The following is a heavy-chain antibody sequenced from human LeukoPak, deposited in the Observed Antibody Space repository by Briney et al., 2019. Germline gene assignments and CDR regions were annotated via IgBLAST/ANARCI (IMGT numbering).Heavy chain of an antibody. CDR2: IYSSGSA. V-gene: IGHV4-39*01. CDR3: QSRYLEWLLEY. CDR1: GGSINSNNYY. J-gene: IGHJ4*02. Sequence: PSETLSLTCTVSGGSINSNNYYWGWIRQPPGKGLEWIGSIYSSGSAYYNPSFKSRVTISVDTSKNQFSLRLSSVTAADTAVYYCQSRYLEWLLEYWGQGTLVTVSS. D-gene: IGHD3-3*01.